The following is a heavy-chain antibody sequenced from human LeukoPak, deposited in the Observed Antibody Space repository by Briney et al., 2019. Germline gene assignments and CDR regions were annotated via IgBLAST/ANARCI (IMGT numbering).Heavy chain of an antibody. CDR3: ARDLLIYASGSYYAY. CDR2: INHSGST. D-gene: IGHD3-10*01. J-gene: IGHJ4*01. Sequence: SETLSLTCAVHGGSFSGYYWSWIRQPPGKGLEWIGEINHSGSTNYNPSLKSRVTMSVDTSSNQFSLELRSVTAADTAVYYCARDLLIYASGSYYAYWGHGTLVTVST. V-gene: IGHV4-34*01. CDR1: GGSFSGYY.